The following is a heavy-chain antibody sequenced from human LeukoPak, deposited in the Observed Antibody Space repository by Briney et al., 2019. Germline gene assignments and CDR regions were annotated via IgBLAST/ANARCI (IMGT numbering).Heavy chain of an antibody. CDR3: ARDGETYYDILTGYRNKKPLDY. CDR2: IYTSGST. D-gene: IGHD3-9*01. J-gene: IGHJ4*02. Sequence: SETLSLTCTVSGGSISSGSYYWSWIRQPAGKGLEWIGRIYTSGSTNYNPSLKSRVTISVDTSKNQFSLKLSSVTAADTAVYYCARDGETYYDILTGYRNKKPLDYWGQGTLVTVSS. V-gene: IGHV4-61*02. CDR1: GGSISSGSYY.